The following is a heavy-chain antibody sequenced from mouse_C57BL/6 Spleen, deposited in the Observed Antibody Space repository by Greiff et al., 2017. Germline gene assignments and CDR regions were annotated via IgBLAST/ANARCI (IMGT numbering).Heavy chain of an antibody. J-gene: IGHJ1*03. CDR3: GRGYGSTNWYFDG. CDR1: GYTFTSYW. V-gene: IGHV1-55*01. CDR2: IYPGSGST. D-gene: IGHD1-1*01. Sequence: VQLQQPGAELVKPGASVKMSCKASGYTFTSYWITWVKQRPGQGLEWIGDIYPGSGSTNYNEKFKGKATLTVDTASSTAYMQLSSLTSEDSAVYDCGRGYGSTNWYFDGWGTGTTVTVAS.